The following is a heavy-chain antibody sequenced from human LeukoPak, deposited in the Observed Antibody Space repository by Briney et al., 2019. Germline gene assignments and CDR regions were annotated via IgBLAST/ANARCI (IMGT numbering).Heavy chain of an antibody. J-gene: IGHJ3*02. CDR1: GGSLSSSRYY. V-gene: IGHV4-39*01. CDR2: IYYSGST. CDR3: ARHKYSSGWPPEGAFDI. D-gene: IGHD6-19*01. Sequence: SETLSLTCTVSGGSLSSSRYYWGWLREPPVKGLEWVGSIYYSGSTYYNPSPKSRVTISVDTSKNQFSVKLSSVTAADTAVYYCARHKYSSGWPPEGAFDIWGKGTMVTVS.